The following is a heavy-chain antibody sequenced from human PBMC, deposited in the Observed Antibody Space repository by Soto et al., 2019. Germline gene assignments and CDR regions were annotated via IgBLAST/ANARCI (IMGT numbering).Heavy chain of an antibody. CDR3: ARDTAVAGTSGAFVI. CDR2: ISGSGGST. D-gene: IGHD6-19*01. J-gene: IGHJ3*02. V-gene: IGHV3-23*01. CDR1: GFTFSSYA. Sequence: PGGSLRLSCAASGFTFSSYAMSWVRQAPGKGLEWVSAISGSGGSTYYADSVKGRFTISRDNSKNTLYLQMNSLRAEDTAVYYCARDTAVAGTSGAFVIWGQGTMVTVSS.